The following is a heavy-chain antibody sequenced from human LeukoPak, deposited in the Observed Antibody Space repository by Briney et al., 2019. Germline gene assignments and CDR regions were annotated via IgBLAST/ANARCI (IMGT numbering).Heavy chain of an antibody. D-gene: IGHD2-2*01. J-gene: IGHJ5*02. CDR1: GFAFSSYS. V-gene: IGHV3-21*01. CDR2: ISSSGSFI. CDR3: ARVVTAAWDWFDP. Sequence: GGSLRLSCAASGFAFSSYSMNWVRQAPGKGLDWVSSISSSGSFIYYADSVKGRLTTSRDNAKNSLYLQMNSLRADDTAVYYCARVVTAAWDWFDPWGQGTLVTVSS.